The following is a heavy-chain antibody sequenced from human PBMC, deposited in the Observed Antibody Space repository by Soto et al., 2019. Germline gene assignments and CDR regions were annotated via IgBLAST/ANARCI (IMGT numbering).Heavy chain of an antibody. J-gene: IGHJ4*02. V-gene: IGHV1-8*02. Sequence: ASVKVSCKASGYTFTSYAMHWVRQATGQGLEWMGWMNPNSGNTGYAQKFQGRVTMTRNTSISTAYMELSSLRSEDTAVYYCARGEREYSGYEDYWGQGTLVTVSS. CDR2: MNPNSGNT. CDR3: ARGEREYSGYEDY. CDR1: GYTFTSYA. D-gene: IGHD5-12*01.